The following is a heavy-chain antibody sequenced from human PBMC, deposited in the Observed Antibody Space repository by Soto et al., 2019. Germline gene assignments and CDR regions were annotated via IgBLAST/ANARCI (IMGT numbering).Heavy chain of an antibody. D-gene: IGHD2-21*01. Sequence: SETLSLTCTVSGGSISSGGYYWSWIRQHPGKGLEWIGYIYYSGSTYYNPSLKSRVTISVDTSKNQFSLKLSSVTAADTAVYYCARELRAYNWFDPWGQGTLVTVSS. CDR1: GGSISSGGYY. J-gene: IGHJ5*02. V-gene: IGHV4-31*03. CDR3: ARELRAYNWFDP. CDR2: IYYSGST.